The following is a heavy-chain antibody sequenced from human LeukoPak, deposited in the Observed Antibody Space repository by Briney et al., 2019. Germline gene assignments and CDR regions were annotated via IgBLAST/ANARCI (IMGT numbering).Heavy chain of an antibody. J-gene: IGHJ6*02. CDR2: INHSGST. V-gene: IGHV4-34*01. Sequence: SETLSLTCAVYGGSFSGYYWSWIRQPPGKGLEWIGEINHSGSTNYNPSLKSRVTISVDTSKNQFSLKLSSVTAADTAVYYCARGRVVVNYGMDVWGQGTTVTVSS. CDR3: ARGRVVVNYGMDV. D-gene: IGHD2-2*01. CDR1: GGSFSGYY.